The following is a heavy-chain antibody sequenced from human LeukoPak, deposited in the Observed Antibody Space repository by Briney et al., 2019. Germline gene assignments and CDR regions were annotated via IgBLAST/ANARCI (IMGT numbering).Heavy chain of an antibody. Sequence: GGSLRLSCAASGFTVSSNYMSWVRQAPGKGLEWVSVIYSGGSTYYADSVKGRFTISRDNSKNTLYLQMNSLRAEDTAVYYCASIRGYGSGKGDAFDIWGQGTMVTVSS. J-gene: IGHJ3*02. CDR1: GFTVSSNY. V-gene: IGHV3-66*01. CDR3: ASIRGYGSGKGDAFDI. D-gene: IGHD3-10*01. CDR2: IYSGGST.